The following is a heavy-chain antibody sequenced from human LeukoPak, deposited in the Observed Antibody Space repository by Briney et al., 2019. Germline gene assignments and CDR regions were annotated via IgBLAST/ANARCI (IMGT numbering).Heavy chain of an antibody. D-gene: IGHD2-21*01. J-gene: IGHJ6*02. Sequence: GGSLRLSSAASGFTFRNRGMHWVHQAPGQGLEWVAVIWYDGSNQYYADSVKGRFTISRDNSRNMLYLQVSSLRAEDTAVYYCARDIASVRMDVWGQGTTVIVSS. V-gene: IGHV3-33*01. CDR1: GFTFRNRG. CDR3: ARDIASVRMDV. CDR2: IWYDGSNQ.